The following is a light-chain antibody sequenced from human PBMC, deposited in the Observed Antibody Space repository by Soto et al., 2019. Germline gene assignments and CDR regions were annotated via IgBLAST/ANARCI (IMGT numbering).Light chain of an antibody. CDR2: ENN. Sequence: QSVLTQPASVSAAPGQKVTISCSGSSSNIGNNYVSWYQQLPGTAPKLLIYENNKRPSGIPDRFSGSKSGTSATLGITGLQTGDEADYYCGTWDSSLSAYNYVFGTGTKVTVL. CDR3: GTWDSSLSAYNYV. CDR1: SSNIGNNY. V-gene: IGLV1-51*02. J-gene: IGLJ1*01.